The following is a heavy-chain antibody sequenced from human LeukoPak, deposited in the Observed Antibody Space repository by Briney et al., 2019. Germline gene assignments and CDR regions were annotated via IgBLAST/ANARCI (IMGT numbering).Heavy chain of an antibody. D-gene: IGHD2-2*01. V-gene: IGHV1-46*01. CDR1: GYTFTSYY. Sequence: GASVKVSCKASGYTFTSYYMHWVRQAPGQGLEWMGIINPSGGSTSYAQKFQGRVTMTRDTSTSTVYMELSSLRSEDPAVYYCARVPALGYCSSTSCYGFDYWGQGTQVTVSS. CDR2: INPSGGST. J-gene: IGHJ4*02. CDR3: ARVPALGYCSSTSCYGFDY.